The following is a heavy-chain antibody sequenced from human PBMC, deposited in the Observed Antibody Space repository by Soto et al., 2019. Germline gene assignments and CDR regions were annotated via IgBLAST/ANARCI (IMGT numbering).Heavy chain of an antibody. V-gene: IGHV4-39*01. J-gene: IGHJ4*02. CDR1: GGSFSSSSYY. CDR3: ARHWITMVRGVCHFDY. D-gene: IGHD3-10*01. Sequence: QLQLQESGPGLVKPSETLSLTCTVSGGSFSSSSYYWGWIRQPPGKGLEWIGSIYYSGSTYYNPSLKSRVTMSVDPPKNQFALKLISVTAADTAVYYCARHWITMVRGVCHFDYWGPGTLVPVSS. CDR2: IYYSGST.